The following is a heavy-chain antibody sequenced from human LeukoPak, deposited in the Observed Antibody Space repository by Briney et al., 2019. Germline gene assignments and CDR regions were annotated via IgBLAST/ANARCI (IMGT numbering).Heavy chain of an antibody. J-gene: IGHJ4*02. Sequence: GGSLRLSCAASGFSISDDWMSWVRQAPGKGLEWVGRIKSESSGATTHYAAPVKGRFTISRDDSKNTLYLQLNSLKTDDTAVYYCTLIKGWRSGTYYLDYWGQGSLVTVSS. V-gene: IGHV3-15*01. D-gene: IGHD3-10*01. CDR1: GFSISDDW. CDR3: TLIKGWRSGTYYLDY. CDR2: IKSESSGATT.